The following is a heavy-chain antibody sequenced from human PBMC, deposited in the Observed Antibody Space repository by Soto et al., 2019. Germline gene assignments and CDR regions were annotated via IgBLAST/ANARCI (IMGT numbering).Heavy chain of an antibody. V-gene: IGHV4-34*01. J-gene: IGHJ6*02. CDR2: INHSGST. CDR3: ARGRYSSSHYGMDV. D-gene: IGHD6-13*01. Sequence: PETLPHTCAVYGVSFSCYYWILIRQPPGKGLEWIGEINHSGSTNYNPSLKSRVTISVDTSKNQFSLKLSSVTAADTAVYYCARGRYSSSHYGMDVWGQGTTVTVSS. CDR1: GVSFSCYY.